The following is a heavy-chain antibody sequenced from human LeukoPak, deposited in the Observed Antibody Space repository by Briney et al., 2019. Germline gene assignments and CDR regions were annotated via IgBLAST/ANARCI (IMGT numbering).Heavy chain of an antibody. J-gene: IGHJ4*02. V-gene: IGHV3-21*01. CDR1: GFTFSSYS. Sequence: GGSLRLSCAASGFTFSSYSMNWVRQAPGKGLEWVSSISSSSSYIYYADSVKGRFTISRDSAKNSLYLQMNSLRAEDTAVYYCARGRGYSYGTVDYWGQGTLVTVSS. CDR2: ISSSSSYI. CDR3: ARGRGYSYGTVDY. D-gene: IGHD5-18*01.